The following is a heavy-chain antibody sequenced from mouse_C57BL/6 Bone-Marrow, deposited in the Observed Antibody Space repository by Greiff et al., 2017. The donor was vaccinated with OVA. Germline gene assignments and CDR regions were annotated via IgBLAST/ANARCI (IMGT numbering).Heavy chain of an antibody. CDR1: GYTFTSYW. D-gene: IGHD2-13*01. J-gene: IGHJ2*01. Sequence: QVQLQQPGAELVKPGASVKLSCKASGYTFTSYWMKWVKQRPGQGLEWIGYINTADSYTKYNQKFKGKATLTVDTSSSTAYMQLSSLTSEDSAVYYCARSDYRNCDYWGQGTTLTVSS. CDR2: INTADSYT. CDR3: ARSDYRNCDY. V-gene: IGHV1-50*01.